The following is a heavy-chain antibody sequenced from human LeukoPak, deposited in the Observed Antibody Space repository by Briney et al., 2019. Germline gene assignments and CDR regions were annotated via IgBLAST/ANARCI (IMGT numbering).Heavy chain of an antibody. CDR1: GGSISSSSYY. Sequence: SETLSLTCTVSGGSISSSSYYWGWIRRPPGRGLEWIGSIYYSGSTYYNPSLKSRVTMSVDTSKNQFSLKLSSVTAADTAVYYCATSIAARSYPKFDPWFGPFDPWGQGTLVTVSS. D-gene: IGHD6-6*01. CDR2: IYYSGST. V-gene: IGHV4-39*07. CDR3: ATSIAARSYPKFDPWFGPFDP. J-gene: IGHJ5*02.